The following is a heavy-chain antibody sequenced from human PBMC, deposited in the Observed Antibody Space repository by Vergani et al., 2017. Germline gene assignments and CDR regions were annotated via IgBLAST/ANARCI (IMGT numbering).Heavy chain of an antibody. Sequence: QVQLVQSGAEVKKPGASVKVSCKASGYTFTSYGISWVRQAPGQGLEWMGWISAYNGNTNYAQKLQGRVPMTTDTSTSTAYMELRRLRSDDTAVYYCEREFCGGDCYSYYYYYYGMDVWGQGTTVTVSS. D-gene: IGHD2-21*02. CDR1: GYTFTSYG. J-gene: IGHJ6*02. CDR3: EREFCGGDCYSYYYYYYGMDV. CDR2: ISAYNGNT. V-gene: IGHV1-18*04.